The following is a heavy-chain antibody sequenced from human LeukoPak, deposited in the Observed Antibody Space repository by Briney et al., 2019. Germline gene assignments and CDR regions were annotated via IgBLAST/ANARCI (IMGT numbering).Heavy chain of an antibody. J-gene: IGHJ3*02. Sequence: GESLKISCKGSGYSFTSYWIGWVRQMPGKGLEWMGIIYPGDSDTRYSPSFQGQVTISADKSISTAYLQWSSLKASDTAMYYCASPHYYGSSGPGGGAFDIWGQGTMVTVSS. CDR2: IYPGDSDT. D-gene: IGHD3-22*01. CDR3: ASPHYYGSSGPGGGAFDI. CDR1: GYSFTSYW. V-gene: IGHV5-51*01.